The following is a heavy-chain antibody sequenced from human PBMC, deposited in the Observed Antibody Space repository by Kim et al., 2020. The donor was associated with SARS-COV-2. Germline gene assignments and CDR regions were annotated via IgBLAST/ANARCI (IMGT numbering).Heavy chain of an antibody. CDR2: IDAGNGKT. J-gene: IGHJ6*01. CDR3: ARDRKEVATIWGDFYY. CDR1: GYTFDKYA. Sequence: ASVKVSCKASGYTFDKYAMFWVRQAPGQRLEWMGWIDAGNGKTKYSQKFQGRVTITRDTSASTGYMEVTSLRSEDTAVYYCARDRKEVATIWGDFYY. D-gene: IGHD5-12*01. V-gene: IGHV1-3*01.